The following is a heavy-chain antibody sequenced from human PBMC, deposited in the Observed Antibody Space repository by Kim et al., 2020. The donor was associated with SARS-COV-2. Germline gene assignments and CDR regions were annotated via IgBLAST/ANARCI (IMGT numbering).Heavy chain of an antibody. J-gene: IGHJ6*02. V-gene: IGHV3-30*18. CDR3: AKDSYYYYGMDV. Sequence: GGSLRLSCAASGFTFSSYGMHWVRQAPGKGLEWVAVISYDGSYKYYADSVKGRFTISRDNSKNTLYLQMNSLRAEDTAVYYCAKDSYYYYGMDVWGQGTTVTVSS. CDR2: ISYDGSYK. CDR1: GFTFSSYG.